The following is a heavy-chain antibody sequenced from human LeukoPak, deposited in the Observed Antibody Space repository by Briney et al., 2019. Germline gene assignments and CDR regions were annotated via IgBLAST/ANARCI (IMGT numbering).Heavy chain of an antibody. J-gene: IGHJ6*03. D-gene: IGHD1-26*01. CDR1: GFTFSAHT. Sequence: GGSLRLSCAASGFTFSAHTVHWVRPAPGRLLESVSAIISNGGSTYYANSVKGRFTISRDNSKNTLYLQMGSLRAEDMAVYYCARVKMGATISDYYYYYMDVWGKGTTVTVSS. CDR2: IISNGGST. CDR3: ARVKMGATISDYYYYYMDV. V-gene: IGHV3-64*01.